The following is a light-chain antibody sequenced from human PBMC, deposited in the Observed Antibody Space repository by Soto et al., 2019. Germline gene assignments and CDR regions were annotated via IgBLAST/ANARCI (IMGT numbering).Light chain of an antibody. CDR3: QEYNNWPPRS. Sequence: EIVMTQSPATLSVSPGEGATLSCRAIQSVNSNLAWYQQRPGQAPRLLIYDASTRATGIPTRFSGSGSGTEFTLSIGSLQSEDFAVYYCQEYNNWPPRSFGQGTKVDIK. CDR2: DAS. V-gene: IGKV3-15*01. CDR1: QSVNSN. J-gene: IGKJ1*01.